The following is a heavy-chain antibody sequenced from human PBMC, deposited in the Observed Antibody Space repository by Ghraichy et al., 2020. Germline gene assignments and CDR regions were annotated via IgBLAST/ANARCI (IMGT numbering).Heavy chain of an antibody. CDR3: AKDGSGSGWPESDY. CDR1: GFAFGYYA. V-gene: IGHV3-23*01. Sequence: SCAASGFAFGYYAMSWVRQAPGKGLEWVSSIGGSDGSTYYADSVKGRFTISRDTSKNTLFLQMNSLKAEDTAVYYCAKDGSGSGWPESDYWGQGTLVTVSS. J-gene: IGHJ4*02. D-gene: IGHD6-19*01. CDR2: IGGSDGST.